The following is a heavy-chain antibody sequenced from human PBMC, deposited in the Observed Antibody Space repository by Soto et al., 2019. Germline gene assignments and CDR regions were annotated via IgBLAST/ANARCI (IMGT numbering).Heavy chain of an antibody. D-gene: IGHD6-13*01. CDR3: ARSGCPGIAAS. V-gene: IGHV1-69*12. CDR2: IIPIFGTA. CDR1: GGTFSSYA. J-gene: IGHJ5*02. Sequence: QVQLVQSGAEVKKPGSSVKVSCKASGGTFSSYAISWVRQAPGQGPEWMGGIIPIFGTANYEQKFQGRVTITAEEPTSTAYMELSSLRSEDTAVHYCARSGCPGIAASWGQGTLVTVSS.